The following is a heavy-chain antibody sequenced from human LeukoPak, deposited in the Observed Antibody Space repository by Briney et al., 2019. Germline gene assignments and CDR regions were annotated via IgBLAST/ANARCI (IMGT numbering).Heavy chain of an antibody. CDR1: GYSFTSHV. Sequence: ASVKVSCKPSGYSFTSHVISWVRQAPGQGLEWMGWISGYNDNTNYAQKFQGRVTMTTDTSTSTAYMEVRSLRSDDTAVYYCARDELAVAGKKLDYWGQGTLVTVSS. D-gene: IGHD6-19*01. J-gene: IGHJ4*02. CDR3: ARDELAVAGKKLDY. CDR2: ISGYNDNT. V-gene: IGHV1-18*01.